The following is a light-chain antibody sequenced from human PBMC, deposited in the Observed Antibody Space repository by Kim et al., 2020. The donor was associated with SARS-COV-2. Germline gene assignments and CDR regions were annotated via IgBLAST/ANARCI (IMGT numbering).Light chain of an antibody. V-gene: IGLV3-1*01. Sequence: VSPGQTASITCSGDKLGTKYTFWYQQRPGQSPVVVIYQDRKRPSGIPERFSGSNSGNTATLTISGTQAVDEADYYCQAWGSGLSVVFGTGTKVTVL. CDR1: KLGTKY. J-gene: IGLJ1*01. CDR2: QDR. CDR3: QAWGSGLSVV.